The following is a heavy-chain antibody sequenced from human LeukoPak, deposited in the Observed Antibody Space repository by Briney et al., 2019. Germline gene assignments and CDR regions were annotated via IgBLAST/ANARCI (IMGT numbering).Heavy chain of an antibody. D-gene: IGHD3-10*01. Sequence: ASVKVSCKASGYTFTSYYMHWVRQAPGQGLEGRGIINPSVGSTSYAQKFQGRVTMTRDMSTSTVYMELSSLRPEDTAVYNCAKPGRLNYYGSGRHYYYYYMDVWGKGTTVTVSS. J-gene: IGHJ6*03. CDR2: INPSVGST. V-gene: IGHV1-46*01. CDR1: GYTFTSYY. CDR3: AKPGRLNYYGSGRHYYYYYMDV.